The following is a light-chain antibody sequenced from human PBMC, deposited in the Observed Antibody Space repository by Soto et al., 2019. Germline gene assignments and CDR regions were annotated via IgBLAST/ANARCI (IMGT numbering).Light chain of an antibody. CDR3: HQRSNWPPDT. J-gene: IGKJ5*01. CDR2: GAS. Sequence: ENMLKQSPDTLSLSQGEGASLSCRASQSVHTFLAWYQQKPGQAPRLLIYGASTRATGVPARFSGSGSGTDFTLTISSLEPEDFAVYYCHQRSNWPPDTFGQGRLLEIK. V-gene: IGKV3-11*01. CDR1: QSVHTF.